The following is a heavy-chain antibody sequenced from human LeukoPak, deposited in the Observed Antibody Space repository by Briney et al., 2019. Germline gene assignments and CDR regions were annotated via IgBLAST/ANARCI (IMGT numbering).Heavy chain of an antibody. CDR3: VGRCDSDLGYLGC. Sequence: LTLSCAASLLIFSNYARSWLRPPPGRGLEWRGPINHSGSTNYNLSRKSRVPITVDTTKNQFSPKLTSVTAADPAVCYCVGRCDSDLGYLGCWGQGGLVAVCS. CDR2: INHSGST. V-gene: IGHV4-34*08. D-gene: IGHD6-25*01. CDR1: LLIFSNYA. J-gene: IGHJ4*02.